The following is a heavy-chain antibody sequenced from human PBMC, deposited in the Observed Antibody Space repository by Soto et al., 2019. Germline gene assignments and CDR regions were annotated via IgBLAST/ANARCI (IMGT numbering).Heavy chain of an antibody. D-gene: IGHD5-12*01. Sequence: QVQLVQSGAEVKKPGSSVKVSCKASGGTFSSYTISWVRQAPGQGLEWMGRIIPILGIANYAQKFQGRVTITADKSTSAAYMELSSLRSEDTAVYYCARDLEDGYNSDFDYWGQGTLVTVSS. V-gene: IGHV1-69*08. CDR2: IIPILGIA. CDR1: GGTFSSYT. J-gene: IGHJ4*02. CDR3: ARDLEDGYNSDFDY.